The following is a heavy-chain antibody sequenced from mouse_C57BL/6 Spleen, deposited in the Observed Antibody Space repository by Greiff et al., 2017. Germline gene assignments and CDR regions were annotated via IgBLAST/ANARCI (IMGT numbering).Heavy chain of an antibody. Sequence: VQLQQSGAELVKPGASVKISCKASGYAFSSYWMNWVKQRPGKGLEWIGQIYPGDGDTNYNGKFKGKATLTADKSSRTAYMQLSSLTSEDSAVYFCAVGLTGTVFAYWGQGTLVTVSA. D-gene: IGHD4-1*01. J-gene: IGHJ3*01. CDR1: GYAFSSYW. CDR3: AVGLTGTVFAY. CDR2: IYPGDGDT. V-gene: IGHV1-80*01.